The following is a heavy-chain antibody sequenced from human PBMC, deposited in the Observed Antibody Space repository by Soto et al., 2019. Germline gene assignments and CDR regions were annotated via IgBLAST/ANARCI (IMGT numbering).Heavy chain of an antibody. CDR1: GCSISSYY. Sequence: XETLCLTCTVAGCSISSYYWSWIRQPAGKGLEWIGRIYTSGSTNYNPSLKSRVTMSVDTSKNQFSLKLSSVTAADTAVYYCARAGDSSGYYYYYGMDVWGQGTTVTVSS. V-gene: IGHV4-4*07. D-gene: IGHD3-22*01. CDR3: ARAGDSSGYYYYYGMDV. CDR2: IYTSGST. J-gene: IGHJ6*02.